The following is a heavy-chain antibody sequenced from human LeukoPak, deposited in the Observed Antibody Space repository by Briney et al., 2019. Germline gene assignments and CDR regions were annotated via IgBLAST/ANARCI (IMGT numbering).Heavy chain of an antibody. CDR1: GGSISNSRYY. J-gene: IGHJ4*02. D-gene: IGHD3-22*01. CDR2: IYYSGTT. CDR3: AGIYDTPRGF. Sequence: SETLSLTCTVSGGSISNSRYYWGWIHQPPGKGLEWIGSIYYSGTTYHNPSLKSRLTISVDTTKNQFSVRLSSVTAADTAVYYCAGIYDTPRGFWGRGTLVTVSS. V-gene: IGHV4-39*01.